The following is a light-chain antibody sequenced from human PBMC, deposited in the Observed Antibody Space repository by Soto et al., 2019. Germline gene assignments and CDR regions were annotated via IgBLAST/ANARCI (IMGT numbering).Light chain of an antibody. CDR2: DVT. CDR1: SGNVGGYNY. CDR3: CSYAGSYSWV. V-gene: IGLV2-11*01. J-gene: IGLJ3*02. Sequence: QSALTQPRSVSGSPGQSVTISCTGTSGNVGGYNYVSWYQQHPGIAPQLIIYDVTKRPSGVPDRFSGSKSGNTASLTISGLQAEDEADYYCCSYAGSYSWVFGGGTKLTVL.